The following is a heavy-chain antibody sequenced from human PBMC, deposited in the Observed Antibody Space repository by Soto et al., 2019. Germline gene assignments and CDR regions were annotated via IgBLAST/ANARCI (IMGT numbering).Heavy chain of an antibody. CDR1: GFTFSGSA. CDR2: IRSKANSYAT. J-gene: IGHJ3*02. V-gene: IGHV3-73*01. CDR3: TLYVTTSAFDI. D-gene: IGHD4-17*01. Sequence: EVQLVESGGGLVQPGGSLKLSCAATGFTFSGSAMHWVRQASGKGLEWVGRIRSKANSYATAYAASVKGRFTISRDDSKNTAYLPMNSLKTEDTAVYYCTLYVTTSAFDIWGQGTMVTVSS.